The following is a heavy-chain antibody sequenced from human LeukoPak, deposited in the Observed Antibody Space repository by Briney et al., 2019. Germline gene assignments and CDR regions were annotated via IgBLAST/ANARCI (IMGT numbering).Heavy chain of an antibody. D-gene: IGHD6-19*01. CDR2: INHSGST. CDR3: ARGRDQPEQLLPHPALPPTS. Sequence: SETLSLTCAVYGGSFSGYYWSWIRQPPGKGLEWIWEINHSGSTNYNPSLKNRVTISVDTSKNQFSLTLSSVTAADTAVYYGARGRDQPEQLLPHPALPPTSRGQGTLVTVSS. CDR1: GGSFSGYY. J-gene: IGHJ4*02. V-gene: IGHV4-34*01.